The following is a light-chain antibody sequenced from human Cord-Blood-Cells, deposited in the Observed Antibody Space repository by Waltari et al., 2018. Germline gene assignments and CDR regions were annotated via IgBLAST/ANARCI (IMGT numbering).Light chain of an antibody. CDR2: DAS. CDR1: QDISNY. Sequence: IQMTQSPSSLSASVGDSVTITCHASQDISNYLNWYQQKPGKAPKLLIYDASNLETGVPSRFSGSGSGTDFTFTISSLQPEDIATYYCQQYDNLPFTFGPGTKVDIK. J-gene: IGKJ3*01. CDR3: QQYDNLPFT. V-gene: IGKV1-33*01.